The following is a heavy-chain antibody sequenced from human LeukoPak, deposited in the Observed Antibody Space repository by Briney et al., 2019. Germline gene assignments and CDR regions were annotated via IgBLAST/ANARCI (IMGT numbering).Heavy chain of an antibody. CDR3: AKVGLRLGGDY. Sequence: GGSLRLSCAASGFVFSSYAMSWVRQAPEKGLEWVSTLSDSGGKTYYADSVKGRFTISRDNSKNTLYLQMNSLRAEDTAVYYCAKVGLRLGGDYWGQGTLVTVSS. V-gene: IGHV3-23*01. CDR2: LSDSGGKT. J-gene: IGHJ4*02. CDR1: GFVFSSYA. D-gene: IGHD4-17*01.